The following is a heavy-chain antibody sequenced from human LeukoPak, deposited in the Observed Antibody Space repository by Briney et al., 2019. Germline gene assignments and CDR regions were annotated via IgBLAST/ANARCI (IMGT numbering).Heavy chain of an antibody. D-gene: IGHD4-23*01. CDR1: GGSISSSSYY. CDR2: IYYSGST. J-gene: IGHJ4*02. CDR3: ARSTVVTPFDS. Sequence: SETLSLTCTVSGGSISSSSYYWGWIRQPPGKGLEWIGSIYYSGSTYYNPSLKSRVTISVDTSKNQFSLKLSSVTAADTAVYYCARSTVVTPFDSWGQGTLVTVSS. V-gene: IGHV4-39*01.